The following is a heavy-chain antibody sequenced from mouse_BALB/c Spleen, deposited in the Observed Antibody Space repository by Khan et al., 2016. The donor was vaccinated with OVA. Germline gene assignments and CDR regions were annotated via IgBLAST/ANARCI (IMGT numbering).Heavy chain of an antibody. V-gene: IGHV3-2*02. Sequence: VQLKESGPGLVKPSQSLSLTRTVTGYSITSDYAWNWIRQFPGNKLEWMGYINYSGGTSYLPSLKSRISITRDTSKNQFFLQLNSVTTEDSATYYCARWFTYWGQGTLVTVS. J-gene: IGHJ3*01. CDR3: ARWFTY. CDR2: INYSGGT. CDR1: GYSITSDYA.